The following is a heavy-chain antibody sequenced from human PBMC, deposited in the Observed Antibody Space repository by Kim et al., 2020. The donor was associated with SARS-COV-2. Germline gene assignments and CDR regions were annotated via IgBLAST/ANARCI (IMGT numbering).Heavy chain of an antibody. J-gene: IGHJ4*02. V-gene: IGHV3-33*01. CDR1: GFNFGIFG. D-gene: IGHD1-1*01. CDR2: AWPDGSIT. Sequence: GGSLRLSCEASGFNFGIFGMHWVRQAPGKGLEWVSVAWPDGSITYYGDSVKGRFTISRDNSRNTLFLQMDGLRTEDTAVYYCARHYHEYNWDYWGQGTLVTVSS. CDR3: ARHYHEYNWDY.